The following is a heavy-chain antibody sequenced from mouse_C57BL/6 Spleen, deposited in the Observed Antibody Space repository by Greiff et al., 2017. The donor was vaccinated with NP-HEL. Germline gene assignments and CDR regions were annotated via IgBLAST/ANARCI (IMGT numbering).Heavy chain of an antibody. D-gene: IGHD2-5*01. V-gene: IGHV1-19*01. J-gene: IGHJ2*01. CDR3: ARPYYSNEDYFDY. CDR1: GYTFTDYY. CDR2: INPYNGGT. Sequence: EVQLQQSGPVLVKPGASVKMSCKASGYTFTDYYMNWVKQSHGKSLEWIGVINPYNGGTSYNQKFKGKATLTVDKSSSTAYMELNSLTSEDSAVYYCARPYYSNEDYFDYWGQGTTLTVSS.